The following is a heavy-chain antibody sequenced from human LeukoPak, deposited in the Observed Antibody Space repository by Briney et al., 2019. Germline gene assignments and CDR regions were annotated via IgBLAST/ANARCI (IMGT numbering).Heavy chain of an antibody. CDR3: ARAAYYYDSSGYSAYFQH. Sequence: ASVKVSCKASGYTFTSYGISWVRQAPGQGLEWMGGISADNGNTNYAEKFQGRVTMTTDTSTSTAYMELRSLRSDDTAVYYCARAAYYYDSSGYSAYFQHWGQGTLVTVSS. V-gene: IGHV1-18*01. CDR2: ISADNGNT. J-gene: IGHJ1*01. CDR1: GYTFTSYG. D-gene: IGHD3-22*01.